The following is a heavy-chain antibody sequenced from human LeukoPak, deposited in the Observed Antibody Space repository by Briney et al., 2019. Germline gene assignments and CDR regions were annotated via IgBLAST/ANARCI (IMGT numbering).Heavy chain of an antibody. CDR1: GFTFSSYA. CDR2: ISYDGSNK. CDR3: ARSQEVLFDP. J-gene: IGHJ5*02. V-gene: IGHV3-30-3*01. Sequence: GGSLRLSCAASGFTFSSYAMHWVRQAPGKGLEWVAVISYDGSNKYYADSVKGRFTSSRDNSKNTLYLQMNSLRAEDTAVYYCARSQEVLFDPWGQGTLVTVSS. D-gene: IGHD1-26*01.